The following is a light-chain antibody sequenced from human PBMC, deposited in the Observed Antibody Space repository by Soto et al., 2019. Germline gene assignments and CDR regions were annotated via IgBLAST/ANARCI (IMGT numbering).Light chain of an antibody. CDR3: QQRRNWPRT. Sequence: EIVLTQSPATLSLSPGERATLSCRASQSVSTYLAWYQQKTGQAPRLLIYDAFNRATGIPARFSGSGSWTDFTLTISSREPENFAVYYCQQRRNWPRTFGQGTKVDIK. CDR2: DAF. V-gene: IGKV3-11*01. J-gene: IGKJ1*01. CDR1: QSVSTY.